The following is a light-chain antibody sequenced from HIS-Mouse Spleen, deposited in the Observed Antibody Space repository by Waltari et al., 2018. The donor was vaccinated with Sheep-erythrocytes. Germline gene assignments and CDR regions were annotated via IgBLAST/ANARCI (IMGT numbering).Light chain of an antibody. CDR1: SSNIGSNT. CDR3: AAWDDSLNGPV. Sequence: GQRVTISCSGSSSNIGSNTVNWYQQLPGTAPKLLLYSNNPRPSGVPARFSGSKSGTSASLAISGLQSEDEADDYCAAWDDSLNGPVFGGGTKLTVL. J-gene: IGLJ3*02. V-gene: IGLV1-44*01. CDR2: SNN.